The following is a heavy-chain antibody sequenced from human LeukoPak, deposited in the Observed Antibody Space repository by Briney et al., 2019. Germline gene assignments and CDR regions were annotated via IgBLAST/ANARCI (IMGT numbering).Heavy chain of an antibody. D-gene: IGHD3-10*01. J-gene: IGHJ4*02. CDR1: GFTFSSYS. V-gene: IGHV3-7*03. CDR2: IKQDGSQI. CDR3: TCAEGFGKLSFSFDY. Sequence: TGGSLRLSCVASGFTFSSYSMNWVRQAPGKGLEWVANIKQDGSQIYYVGSVRGRFTISRDNAKKLVHLQMDALRAEDTAIYYCTCAEGFGKLSFSFDYWGQGIQVTVSS.